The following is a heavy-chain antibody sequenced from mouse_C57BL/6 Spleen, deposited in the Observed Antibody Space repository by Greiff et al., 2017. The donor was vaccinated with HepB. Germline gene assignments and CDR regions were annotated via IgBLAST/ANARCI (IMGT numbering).Heavy chain of an antibody. D-gene: IGHD1-1*01. J-gene: IGHJ2*01. Sequence: EVQGVESGGGLVKPGGSLKLSCAASGFTFSSYAMSWVRQTPEKRLEWVATISDGGSYTYYPDNVKGRFTISRDNAKNNLYLQMSHLKSEDTAMYYWARDTTTVVATDYFDYWGQGTTLTVSS. CDR1: GFTFSSYA. CDR3: ARDTTTVVATDYFDY. CDR2: ISDGGSYT. V-gene: IGHV5-4*01.